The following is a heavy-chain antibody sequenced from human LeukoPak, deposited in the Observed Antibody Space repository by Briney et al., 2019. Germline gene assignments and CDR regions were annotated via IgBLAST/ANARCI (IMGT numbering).Heavy chain of an antibody. J-gene: IGHJ5*01. CDR1: GYTYTNYA. CDR2: INPNTGNP. CDR3: AMAYQRLGGLSFPDS. V-gene: IGHV7-4-1*02. D-gene: IGHD3-16*02. Sequence: ASVTVSCKGSGYTYTNYAMNWVRQAPGQGLEWMGWINPNTGNPTYAQGFTGRFVFSLDTSFTTTYLQISGLKAEDTAVYYCAMAYQRLGGLSFPDSWGEGTLVTVSS.